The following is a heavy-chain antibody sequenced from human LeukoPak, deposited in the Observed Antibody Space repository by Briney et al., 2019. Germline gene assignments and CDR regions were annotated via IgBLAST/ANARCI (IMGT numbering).Heavy chain of an antibody. CDR1: GFTFSSYW. V-gene: IGHV3-66*01. J-gene: IGHJ6*03. CDR2: IYSGGST. D-gene: IGHD4-17*01. Sequence: GGSLRLSCAASGFTFSSYWMTWVRQAPGKGLEWVSVIYSGGSTYYADSVKGRFTISRDNSKNTLYLQMNSLRAEDTAVYYCARGTVTDYYYYMDVWGKGTTVTISS. CDR3: ARGTVTDYYYYMDV.